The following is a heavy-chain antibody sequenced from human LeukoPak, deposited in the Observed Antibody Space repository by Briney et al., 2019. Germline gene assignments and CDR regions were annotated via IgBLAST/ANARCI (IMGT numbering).Heavy chain of an antibody. J-gene: IGHJ4*02. V-gene: IGHV1-2*02. CDR3: ARHPYSGGYHFDY. D-gene: IGHD1-26*01. Sequence: GASVKASCKASGYIFTGYYMHWVRQAPGQGLEWMGWINPNSGGTNSAQKFQGRVTMTRDTSISTAYMELSRLTSDDTAVYYCARHPYSGGYHFDYWGQGTLVTVSS. CDR2: INPNSGGT. CDR1: GYIFTGYY.